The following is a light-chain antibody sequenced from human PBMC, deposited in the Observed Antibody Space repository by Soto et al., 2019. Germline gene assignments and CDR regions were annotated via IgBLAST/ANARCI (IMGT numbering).Light chain of an antibody. CDR3: QKYDSVLLS. J-gene: IGKJ4*01. V-gene: IGKV1-27*01. Sequence: DIQMTQSPSSLSASVGDRVTITCRASQAINNSVAWYQQKPGQCPQLLIYAASTLQAGVPSRFSGSGSGTDFALTISSLQPEDVATYSCQKYDSVLLSFGGGTKVEVK. CDR2: AAS. CDR1: QAINNS.